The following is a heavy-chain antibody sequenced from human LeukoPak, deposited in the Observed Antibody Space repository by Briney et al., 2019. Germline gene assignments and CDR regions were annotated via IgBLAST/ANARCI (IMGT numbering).Heavy chain of an antibody. D-gene: IGHD3-22*01. V-gene: IGHV3-23*01. J-gene: IGHJ4*02. CDR3: AKDFLYYYDSSGYTAPYYFDY. CDR1: GFTFSSYA. CDR2: ISGSGGST. Sequence: GGSLRLSCAASGFTFSSYAMSWVRQAPGRGLEWVSAISGSGGSTYYADSVKGRSTISRDNSKNTLYLQMNSLRAEDTAVYYCAKDFLYYYDSSGYTAPYYFDYWGQGTLVTVSS.